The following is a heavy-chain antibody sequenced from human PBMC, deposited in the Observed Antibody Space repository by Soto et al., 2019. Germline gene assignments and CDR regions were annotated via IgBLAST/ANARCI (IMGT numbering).Heavy chain of an antibody. V-gene: IGHV3-48*02. J-gene: IGHJ3*02. CDR3: ARDGFLEWLWEDDAFDI. CDR1: GFTFSSYS. Sequence: EVQLVESGGGLVQPGGSLRLSCAASGFTFSSYSMNWVRQAPGKGLEWVSYISSSSSTIYYADSVKGRFTISRDNAKNSLYLQMNSLRDEDTAVYYCARDGFLEWLWEDDAFDIWGQGTMVTVSS. CDR2: ISSSSSTI. D-gene: IGHD3-3*01.